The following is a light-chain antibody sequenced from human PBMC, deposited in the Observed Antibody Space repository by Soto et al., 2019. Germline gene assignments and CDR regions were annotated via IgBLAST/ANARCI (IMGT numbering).Light chain of an antibody. CDR3: QHYGAAPIT. Sequence: EIVLTQSPGTLSLSPWYRSTLSCMASQSVGGNVAWYQQIPGQPPKPLIFGASSRATGIADKFSGSGSGTDFTLTISRLEPEDFALYYCQHYGAAPITFGQGTRLEIK. CDR2: GAS. CDR1: QSVGGN. V-gene: IGKV3-20*01. J-gene: IGKJ5*01.